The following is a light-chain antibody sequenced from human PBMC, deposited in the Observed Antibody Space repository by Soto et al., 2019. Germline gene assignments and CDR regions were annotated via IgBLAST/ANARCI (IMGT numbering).Light chain of an antibody. CDR1: TNDVGGYNY. J-gene: IGLJ3*02. Sequence: QSALTQPASVSGSPGQSITISCTGSTNDVGGYNYVSWYRQHPGEVPELMIYDVSNRPSGVSDRFSGSKSGNTASLTISGLQAEDEADYYCSSYTSSVTLVFGGGTKVTVL. CDR3: SSYTSSVTLV. V-gene: IGLV2-14*01. CDR2: DVS.